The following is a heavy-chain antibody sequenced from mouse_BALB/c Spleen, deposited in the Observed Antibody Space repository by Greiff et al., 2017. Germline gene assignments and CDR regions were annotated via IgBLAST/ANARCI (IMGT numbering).Heavy chain of an antibody. CDR2: IRFKSDNDAT. J-gene: IGHJ3*01. CDR3: TAYYDLAWFAY. V-gene: IGHV6-6*02. Sequence: EVKVVESGGGLVQPGGSMKLSCVASGFTFSSYWMAWVRQSPGKGLEWVAEIRFKSDNDATHYAVSVKGKFTIARDESKMRLYLQMNSLRAEDTGVYYCTAYYDLAWFAYWGQGTPVTVSA. CDR1: GFTFSSYW. D-gene: IGHD2-4*01.